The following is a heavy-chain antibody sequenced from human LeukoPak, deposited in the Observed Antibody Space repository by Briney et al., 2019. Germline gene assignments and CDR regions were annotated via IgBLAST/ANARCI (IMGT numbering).Heavy chain of an antibody. Sequence: PGGSLRLSCAASGFTVSSNYMSWVRQAPGKGLEWVSVIYSGGSTSYTDSVKGRSTISRDNSKNTLYLQLNSLRPEDTAVYYCARGILKRDAFDIWGQGTMVTVSS. CDR2: IYSGGST. J-gene: IGHJ3*02. V-gene: IGHV3-66*02. CDR3: ARGILKRDAFDI. CDR1: GFTVSSNY.